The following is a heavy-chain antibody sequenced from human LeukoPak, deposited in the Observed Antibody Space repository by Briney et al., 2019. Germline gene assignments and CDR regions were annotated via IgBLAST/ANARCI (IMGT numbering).Heavy chain of an antibody. CDR1: GGSMSSYY. CDR3: ARSGRWYPDAFDI. CDR2: IYYSGNT. V-gene: IGHV4-59*08. Sequence: SETLSLTCTVSGGSMSSYYWSWIRQPPGKGLEWIGYIYYSGNTNYNPSLKSRVTISVDTSKNQFSLKLSSVTAADTAVYYCARSGRWYPDAFDIWGQGTMVTVSS. D-gene: IGHD4-23*01. J-gene: IGHJ3*02.